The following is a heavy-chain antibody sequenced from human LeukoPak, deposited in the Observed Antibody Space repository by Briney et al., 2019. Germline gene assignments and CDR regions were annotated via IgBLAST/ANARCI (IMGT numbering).Heavy chain of an antibody. CDR1: GGTVRRFG. Sequence: ASVKVSCKASGGTVRRFGISWVRQAPGQGLEWMGGIIPIFGTTSYVQKFQGRVTINADESTSTAYMELSSLRAEDTAVYYCARERRSGLYAGAFDIWGQGTMVTVSS. J-gene: IGHJ3*02. D-gene: IGHD2-15*01. CDR3: ARERRSGLYAGAFDI. CDR2: IIPIFGTT. V-gene: IGHV1-69*13.